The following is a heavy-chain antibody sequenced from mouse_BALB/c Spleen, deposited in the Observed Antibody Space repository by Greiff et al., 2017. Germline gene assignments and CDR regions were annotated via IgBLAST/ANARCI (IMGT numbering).Heavy chain of an antibody. V-gene: IGHV5-9-3*01. D-gene: IGHD2-1*01. CDR2: ISSGGSYT. CDR1: GFTFSSYA. CDR3: ARQEGNSFAY. Sequence: EVKLVESGGGLVKPGGSLKLSCAASGFTFSSYAMSWVRQTPEKRLEWVATISSGGSYTYYPDSVKGRFTISRDNAKNTLYLQMSSLRSEDTAMYYCARQEGNSFAYWVQGTLVTVSA. J-gene: IGHJ3*01.